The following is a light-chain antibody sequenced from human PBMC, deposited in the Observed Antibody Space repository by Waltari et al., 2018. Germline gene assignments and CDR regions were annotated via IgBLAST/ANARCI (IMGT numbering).Light chain of an antibody. CDR2: DVT. J-gene: IGLJ3*02. V-gene: IGLV2-14*01. CDR1: SSDIGYYNY. CDR3: SSYTASSTWV. Sequence: QSALTQPASVSGSPGQSIPIPCIGTSSDIGYYNYVFWYQQHVGKAPKLMIYDVTKRPSGVSYRFSGSKSGNTASLTISGLQAEDEADYYCSSYTASSTWVFGGGTKLTVL.